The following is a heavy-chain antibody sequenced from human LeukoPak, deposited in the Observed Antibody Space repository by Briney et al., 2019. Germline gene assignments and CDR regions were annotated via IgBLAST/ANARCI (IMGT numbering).Heavy chain of an antibody. Sequence: ETLSLTCTVSGASISTYYWSWVRQAPGKGLEWVSAISGSGGSTYYADSVKGRFTISRDNSKNTPYLQMNSLRAEDTAVYYCAKRVEGVYAIDLQLDYWGQGTLVTVSS. D-gene: IGHD2-8*01. J-gene: IGHJ4*02. V-gene: IGHV3-23*01. CDR3: AKRVEGVYAIDLQLDY. CDR2: ISGSGGST. CDR1: GASISTYY.